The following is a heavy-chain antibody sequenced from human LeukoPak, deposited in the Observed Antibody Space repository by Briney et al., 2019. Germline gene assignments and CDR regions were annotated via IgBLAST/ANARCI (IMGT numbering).Heavy chain of an antibody. V-gene: IGHV3-74*01. CDR3: ARGGVKPVDH. D-gene: IGHD3-16*01. J-gene: IGHJ4*02. CDR2: MNKYSTTI. CDR1: GFPFNNFW. Sequence: GGSLRLSCAASGFPFNNFWMDWVRQAPGKGLVWVSHMNKYSTTIRYEDSVKGRFTIPRDNAKSILYLQMNNLRAEDTAMSFCARGGVKPVDHWGQGTLVTVSS.